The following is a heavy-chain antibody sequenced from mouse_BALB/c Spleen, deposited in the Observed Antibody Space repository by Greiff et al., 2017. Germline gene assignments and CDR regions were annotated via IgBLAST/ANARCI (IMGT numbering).Heavy chain of an antibody. CDR1: GFTFSSFG. J-gene: IGHJ4*01. CDR2: ISSGSSTI. V-gene: IGHV5-17*02. Sequence: EVQLQESGGGLVQPGGSRKLSCAASGFTFSSFGMHWVRQAPEKGLEWVAYISSGSSTIYYADTVKGRVTISRDNPKNTLFLQMTSLRSEDTAMYYCARDGYYNAMDYWGQGTSVTVSS. CDR3: ARDGYYNAMDY. D-gene: IGHD2-2*01.